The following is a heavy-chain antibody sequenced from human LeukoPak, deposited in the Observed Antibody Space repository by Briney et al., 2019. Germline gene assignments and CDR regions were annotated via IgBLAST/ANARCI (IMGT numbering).Heavy chain of an antibody. CDR3: AKDGISTSGWYFNCNWFDP. CDR1: GFTFSSYA. V-gene: IGHV3-23*01. CDR2: ISGSGGST. J-gene: IGHJ5*02. D-gene: IGHD6-19*01. Sequence: PGGSLRLSCAASGFTFSSYAMSWVCQAPGKGLEWVSAISGSGGSTYYADSVKGRFTISRDNSKNTLYLQMNSLRAEDTAVYYCAKDGISTSGWYFNCNWFDPWGQGTLVTVSS.